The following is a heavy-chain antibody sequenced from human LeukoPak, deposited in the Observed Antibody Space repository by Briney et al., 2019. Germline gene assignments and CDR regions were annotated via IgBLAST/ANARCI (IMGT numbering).Heavy chain of an antibody. CDR2: IYTSGST. Sequence: RPSETLSLTCTVSGGSISSGSYCWGWIRQPGGKGLEWIGRIYTSGSTNSNPSLTSRVTISVDTSKNQFSLKLSSVTAADTAVYYCARDHEHWFDPWGQGTLVTVSS. CDR1: GGSISSGSYC. J-gene: IGHJ5*02. V-gene: IGHV4-61*02. CDR3: ARDHEHWFDP.